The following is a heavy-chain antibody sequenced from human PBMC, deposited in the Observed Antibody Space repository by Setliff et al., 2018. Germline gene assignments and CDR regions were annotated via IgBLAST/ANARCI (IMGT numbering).Heavy chain of an antibody. CDR2: IYIGGSA. CDR1: GGSISSYY. V-gene: IGHV4-4*07. D-gene: IGHD3-10*01. CDR3: VRGYGSGSYPYYYGIDV. Sequence: SETLSLTCTVSGGSISSYYWSWIRQPAGKGLEWIGHIYIGGSANYNPSLKSRVTMSIDTSKNQFSLKLSSVTAADTGVYYCVRGYGSGSYPYYYGIDVWGQGTTVTVSS. J-gene: IGHJ6*02.